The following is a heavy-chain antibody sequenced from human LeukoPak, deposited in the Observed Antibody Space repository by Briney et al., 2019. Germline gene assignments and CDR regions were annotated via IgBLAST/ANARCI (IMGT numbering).Heavy chain of an antibody. CDR2: ISSSGSTI. CDR1: GFSFSSYE. CDR3: ASSRGSWPDYFDY. V-gene: IGHV3-48*03. Sequence: GGSLRLSCAASGFSFSSYEMNWVRQAPGKGLEWISYISSSGSTIYYADSVKGRFTISRDNAKNSLYLQMNSLRAEDTAVYYCASSRGSWPDYFDYWGQGTLVTVYS. J-gene: IGHJ4*02. D-gene: IGHD6-13*01.